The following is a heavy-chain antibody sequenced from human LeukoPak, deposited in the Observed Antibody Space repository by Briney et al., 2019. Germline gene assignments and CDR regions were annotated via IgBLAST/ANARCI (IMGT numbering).Heavy chain of an antibody. CDR3: ARDPYSGTYSDYYYYYMDV. Sequence: GSLRLSCAASAFSFSDYNMNWVREAPGKGLEWVSSITSTGSYIYYADSVKGRFTISRDNTKNSLFLQLNSLRAEDTAVYYCARDPYSGTYSDYYYYYMDVWGKGTTVTVSS. CDR1: AFSFSDYN. CDR2: ITSTGSYI. D-gene: IGHD1-26*01. J-gene: IGHJ6*03. V-gene: IGHV3-21*01.